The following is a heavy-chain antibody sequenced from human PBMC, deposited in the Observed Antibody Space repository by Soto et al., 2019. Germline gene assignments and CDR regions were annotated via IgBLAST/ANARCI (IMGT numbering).Heavy chain of an antibody. J-gene: IGHJ4*02. V-gene: IGHV3-7*05. D-gene: IGHD6-13*01. CDR1: GFTFSSYW. CDR3: ARDHGYSSSWYAPGLDY. CDR2: IKQDGSEK. Sequence: EVQLVESGGGLVQPGGSLRLSCAASGFTFSSYWMSWVRQAPGKGLEWVANIKQDGSEKYYVDSVKGRFTISRDNAKNSLYLQMNSLRAEDTAVYYCARDHGYSSSWYAPGLDYWGQGTLVTVSS.